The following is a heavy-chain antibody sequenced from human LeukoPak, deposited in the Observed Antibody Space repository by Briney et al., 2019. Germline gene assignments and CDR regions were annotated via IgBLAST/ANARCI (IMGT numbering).Heavy chain of an antibody. J-gene: IGHJ4*02. CDR3: ARLDGTGRSQIMIDY. CDR1: GYTFTGYY. V-gene: IGHV1-2*06. D-gene: IGHD1-14*01. CDR2: INPNSGGT. Sequence: ASVKVSCKASGYTFTGYYIHWVRQAPGQGLEWMGRINPNSGGTNSAQKFQGGVTMTWDTSVNTAYLELGSLRSDDTAVYYCARLDGTGRSQIMIDYWGQGTLVTVSS.